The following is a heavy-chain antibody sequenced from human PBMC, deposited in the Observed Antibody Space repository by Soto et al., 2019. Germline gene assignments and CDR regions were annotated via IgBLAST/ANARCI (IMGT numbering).Heavy chain of an antibody. CDR2: IKQDGSEK. CDR1: GFTVSSYW. Sequence: EVQLVESGGGLVQPGGSLRLSCAASGFTVSSYWMSWVRQAPGKGLEWVANIKQDGSEKYYVDSVKGRFTISRDNAKNSLYLQMNSLRAEDTAVYYCARDLASTTIPNHWGQGTLVTVSS. CDR3: ARDLASTTIPNH. D-gene: IGHD3-3*01. J-gene: IGHJ5*02. V-gene: IGHV3-7*04.